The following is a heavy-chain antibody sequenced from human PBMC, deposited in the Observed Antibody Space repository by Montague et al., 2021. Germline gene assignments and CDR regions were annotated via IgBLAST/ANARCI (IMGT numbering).Heavy chain of an antibody. J-gene: IGHJ5*02. CDR2: IYWDDEM. CDR1: GFSISTSRVG. D-gene: IGHD6-13*01. V-gene: IGHV2-5*02. CDR3: AHRVAWAAGCNWFDA. Sequence: PALVKPTQTLTLTCTFSGFSISTSRVGVGWIRQPPGKALEWLVLIYWDDEMRYSPSLKSRLTITKDTSKNQVVLTMTNIDLVDTATYYCAHRVAWAAGCNWFDAWGQGTLVTVSS.